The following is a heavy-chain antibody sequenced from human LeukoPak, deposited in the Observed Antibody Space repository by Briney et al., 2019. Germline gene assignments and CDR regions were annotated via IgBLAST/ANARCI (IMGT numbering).Heavy chain of an antibody. Sequence: GRSLRLSCAASGFTFDDYAMHWVRQAPGKGLEWVSGISWNSGSIGYADSVKGRFTISRDNAKNSLYLQMNSLRAEDTALYYCAKSHIAVAGKGPYYYGMDVWGQGTTVTASS. CDR1: GFTFDDYA. V-gene: IGHV3-9*01. D-gene: IGHD6-19*01. CDR3: AKSHIAVAGKGPYYYGMDV. J-gene: IGHJ6*02. CDR2: ISWNSGSI.